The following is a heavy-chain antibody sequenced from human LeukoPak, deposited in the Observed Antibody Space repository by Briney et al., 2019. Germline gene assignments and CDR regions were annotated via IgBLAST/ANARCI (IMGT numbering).Heavy chain of an antibody. V-gene: IGHV4-59*11. CDR3: ARASSYDFWSGYYLDY. D-gene: IGHD3-3*01. CDR1: GGSISSHY. Sequence: SGTLSLTCTVSGGSISSHYWSWIRQPPGEGLEWIGYIYYSGSTNYNPSLKSRVTISVDTSKNQFSLKLSSVTAADTAVYYCARASSYDFWSGYYLDYWGQGTLVTVSS. J-gene: IGHJ4*02. CDR2: IYYSGST.